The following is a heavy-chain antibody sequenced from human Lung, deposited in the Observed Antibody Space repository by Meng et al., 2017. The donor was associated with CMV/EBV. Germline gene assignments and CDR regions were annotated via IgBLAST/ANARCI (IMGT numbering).Heavy chain of an antibody. J-gene: IGHJ4*02. Sequence: LXCTVSGGSVSSGSYYWIWIRQPPGKGLEWIGYIYYSGSNNYNPSLKSRVIISVDTSNNQFSLKLSPVTAADTAVYYCAITYSSSWYFYWGQGTMVNGAS. V-gene: IGHV4-61*01. CDR1: GGSVSSGSYY. D-gene: IGHD6-13*01. CDR3: AITYSSSWYFY. CDR2: IYYSGSN.